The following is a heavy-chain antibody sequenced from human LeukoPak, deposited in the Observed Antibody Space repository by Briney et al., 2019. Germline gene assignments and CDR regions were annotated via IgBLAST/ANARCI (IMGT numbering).Heavy chain of an antibody. D-gene: IGHD1-26*01. V-gene: IGHV4-59*08. CDR1: GGSISSYY. J-gene: IGHJ3*02. Sequence: PPETLSLTCTVSGGSISSYYWSWIRQPPGKGLEWIGYIYYSGSTNYNPSLKSRVTISVDTSKNQFSLKLSSVTAADTAVYYCARSRRGYSGSYSDAFDIWGQGTMVTVSS. CDR2: IYYSGST. CDR3: ARSRRGYSGSYSDAFDI.